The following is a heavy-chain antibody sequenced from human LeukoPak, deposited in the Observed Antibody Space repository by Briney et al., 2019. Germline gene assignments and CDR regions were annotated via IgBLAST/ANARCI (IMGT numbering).Heavy chain of an antibody. D-gene: IGHD6-19*01. V-gene: IGHV4-59*01. CDR2: IYYSGST. CDR1: GGSISSYY. J-gene: IGHJ5*02. CDR3: ARDLGGWYYNWFDP. Sequence: SETLSLTCTVSGGSISSYYWSWIRQPPGKGLEWIGYIYYSGSTNYNTSLKSRVTISVDTSKNQCSLKLSSVTAADTAVYYCARDLGGWYYNWFDPWGQGTLVTVSS.